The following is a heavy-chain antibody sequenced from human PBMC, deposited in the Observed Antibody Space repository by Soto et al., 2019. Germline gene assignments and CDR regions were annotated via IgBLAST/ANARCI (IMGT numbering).Heavy chain of an antibody. D-gene: IGHD2-21*02. CDR3: ARDLLVTAAVVTCMDV. CDR1: GFTFSSYA. V-gene: IGHV3-30-3*01. J-gene: IGHJ6*02. Sequence: QVQLVESGGGVVQPGRSLRLSCAASGFTFSSYAMHWVRQAPGKGLEWVAVISYDGSNKYYADSVKGRFTISRDNSKNTLYLKMDSLRDEDTAVYYCARDLLVTAAVVTCMDVWGQGTTVTVSS. CDR2: ISYDGSNK.